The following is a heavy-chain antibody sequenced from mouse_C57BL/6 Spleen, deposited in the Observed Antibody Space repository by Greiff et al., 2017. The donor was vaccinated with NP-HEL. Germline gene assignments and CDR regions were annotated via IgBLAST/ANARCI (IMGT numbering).Heavy chain of an antibody. J-gene: IGHJ3*01. CDR1: GYSITSGYY. Sequence: EVKLQESGPGLVKPSQSLSLTCSVTGYSITSGYYWNWIRQFPGNKLEWMGYISYDGSNNYNPSLKNRISITRDTSKNQFFLKLNSVTTEDTATYYCARLDYGGFAYWGQGTLVTVSA. CDR3: ARLDYGGFAY. D-gene: IGHD2-4*01. CDR2: ISYDGSN. V-gene: IGHV3-6*01.